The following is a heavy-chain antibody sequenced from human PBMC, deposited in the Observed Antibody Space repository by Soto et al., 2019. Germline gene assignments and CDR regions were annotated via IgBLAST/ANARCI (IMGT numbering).Heavy chain of an antibody. Sequence: QVQLVESGGGVVQPGRSLRLSCAASGFTFSSYAMHWVRQAPGKGLEWVAVISYDGSNKYYADSVKGRFTISRDNSKNTLYLQRNSLRAEDTAVYYCASDDNTSGGNPWGQGTLVTVSS. V-gene: IGHV3-30-3*01. D-gene: IGHD2-15*01. CDR1: GFTFSSYA. J-gene: IGHJ5*02. CDR2: ISYDGSNK. CDR3: ASDDNTSGGNP.